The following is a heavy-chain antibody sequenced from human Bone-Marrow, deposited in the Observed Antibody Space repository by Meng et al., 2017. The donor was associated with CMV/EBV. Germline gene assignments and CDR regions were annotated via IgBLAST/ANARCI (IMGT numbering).Heavy chain of an antibody. CDR3: ARDVIIAAAGTRRAPRLDNWFDP. J-gene: IGHJ5*02. D-gene: IGHD6-13*01. CDR2: IIPIFGTA. Sequence: KISCKASGGTFSSYAISWVRQAPGQGLEWMGGIIPIFGTANYAQKFQGRVTITTDESTSTAYMELSSLRSEDTAVYYCARDVIIAAAGTRRAPRLDNWFDPWGQGILVTVSS. CDR1: GGTFSSYA. V-gene: IGHV1-69*05.